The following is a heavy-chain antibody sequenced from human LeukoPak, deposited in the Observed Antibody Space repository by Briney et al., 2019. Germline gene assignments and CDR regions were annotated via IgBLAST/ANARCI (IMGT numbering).Heavy chain of an antibody. V-gene: IGHV3-30*18. D-gene: IGHD3-10*01. Sequence: GRSLRLACAASGFTFSSYGMHWVRQAPGKGLEWVAGISYEGSNKYYADSVGGRFTISRDNSKNTLYLQMNRLRAEDTAVYYCANRDYYGSGSYYRGKLNENYFDYWGQGTLVTVSS. CDR1: GFTFSSYG. CDR2: ISYEGSNK. CDR3: ANRDYYGSGSYYRGKLNENYFDY. J-gene: IGHJ4*02.